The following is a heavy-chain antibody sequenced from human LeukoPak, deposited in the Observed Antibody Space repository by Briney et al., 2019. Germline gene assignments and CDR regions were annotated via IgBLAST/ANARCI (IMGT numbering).Heavy chain of an antibody. J-gene: IGHJ3*02. D-gene: IGHD5-18*01. CDR1: GFTVSSNY. V-gene: IGHV3-66*02. Sequence: GGSLRLSCAASGFTVSSNYMSWVRQAPGKGLEWVSVIYSGGSTYYADSVKGRFTISRDNSKNTLYLQMNSLRAEDTAVYYCARDRGYSYGFDAFDIWGQGQWSPSLQ. CDR3: ARDRGYSYGFDAFDI. CDR2: IYSGGST.